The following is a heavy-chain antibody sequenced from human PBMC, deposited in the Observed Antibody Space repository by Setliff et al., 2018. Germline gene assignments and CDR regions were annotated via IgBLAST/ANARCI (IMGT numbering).Heavy chain of an antibody. CDR1: GLTFSSYW. CDR2: INEDGSER. V-gene: IGHV3-7*01. J-gene: IGHJ5*01. CDR3: VITSPWGWFDP. D-gene: IGHD3-22*01. Sequence: HPGGSLRLSCAVSGLTFSSYWLTWVRQAPGKGLEWVANINEDGSERYYVDSVKGRFTISRDNAKNSLDLQMNDLRAEDTALYYCVITSPWGWFDPWGQGTMVTVSS.